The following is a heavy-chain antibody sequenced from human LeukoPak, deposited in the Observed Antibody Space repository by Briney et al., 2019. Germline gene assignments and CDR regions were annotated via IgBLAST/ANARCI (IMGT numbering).Heavy chain of an antibody. CDR3: ARDMGSSSWIDAFDI. CDR1: GGSISSYY. J-gene: IGHJ3*02. D-gene: IGHD6-13*01. Sequence: SETLSLTCTVSGGSISSYYWCLIRQPAGKGLEWIGRIYTSGSTNYNPSLKSRVTMSVDTSKNQFSLKLSSVTAADTAVYYCARDMGSSSWIDAFDIWGQGTMVTVSS. CDR2: IYTSGST. V-gene: IGHV4-4*07.